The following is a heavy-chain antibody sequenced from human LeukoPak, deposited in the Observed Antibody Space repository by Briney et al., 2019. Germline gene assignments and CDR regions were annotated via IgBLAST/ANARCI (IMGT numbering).Heavy chain of an antibody. D-gene: IGHD6-19*01. J-gene: IGHJ3*02. CDR1: GYSFTSYD. V-gene: IGHV1-18*01. Sequence: ASVKVSCTASGYSFTSYDISWVRQAPGQGLEWMGWISAYNGNTNYAQKLQGRVTMTTDTSTSTAYMELRSLRSDDTAVYFCARGLRYSSGWNGAFDIWGQGTMVTVSS. CDR2: ISAYNGNT. CDR3: ARGLRYSSGWNGAFDI.